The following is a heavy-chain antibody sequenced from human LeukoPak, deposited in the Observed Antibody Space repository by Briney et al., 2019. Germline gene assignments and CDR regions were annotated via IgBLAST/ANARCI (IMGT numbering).Heavy chain of an antibody. Sequence: GGSLRLSCAASGFTFSSYAMHWVRQAPDKGLEWVAVISYDGSNKYYADSVKGRFTISRDNSKNTLYLQMNSLRAEDTAVYYCARDPLMITFGGVIVNDAFDIWGQGTMVTVSS. CDR1: GFTFSSYA. D-gene: IGHD3-16*02. J-gene: IGHJ3*02. CDR3: ARDPLMITFGGVIVNDAFDI. CDR2: ISYDGSNK. V-gene: IGHV3-30*04.